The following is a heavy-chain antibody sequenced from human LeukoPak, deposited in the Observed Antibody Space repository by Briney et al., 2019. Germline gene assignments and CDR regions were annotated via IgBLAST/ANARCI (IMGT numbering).Heavy chain of an antibody. D-gene: IGHD6-19*01. CDR2: TYSSGNT. CDR3: ARAHRIAVAGALGY. CDR1: GASITSYY. Sequence: SETLSLTCSVSGASITSYYWNWIRQPPGKGLEWIGNTYSSGNTNYNPSLESRVTISLDTSKNQFSLRLSSVTAADTAVYYCARAHRIAVAGALGYWGQGTLVTVSS. J-gene: IGHJ4*02. V-gene: IGHV4-59*01.